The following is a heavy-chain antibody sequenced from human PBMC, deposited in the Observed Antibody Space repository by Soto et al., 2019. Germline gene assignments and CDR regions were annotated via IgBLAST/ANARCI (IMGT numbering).Heavy chain of an antibody. CDR1: GYSISSGYY. J-gene: IGHJ5*02. CDR3: ARAGRRYCSGGSCYSERPSDP. CDR2: IYHNGRT. Sequence: SETLSLTCAVSGYSISSGYYWGWVRQPPGQGPEWIGTIYHNGRTYYNPSLNSRVTMSVDRSKNQFSLKLSSVTAADTAVYYCARAGRRYCSGGSCYSERPSDPWGQGTLVTVSS. V-gene: IGHV4-38-2*01. D-gene: IGHD2-15*01.